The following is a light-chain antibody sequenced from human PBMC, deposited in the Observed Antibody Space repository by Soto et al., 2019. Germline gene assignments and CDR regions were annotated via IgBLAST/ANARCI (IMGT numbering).Light chain of an antibody. Sequence: DIQMTQSPSSVSASVGDRVTITCRATQGLSDSLAWYQQKPGKAPKLLISVTSRLQSGVPSRFSGSASWTDFTLTIDRLQHEDLATYYCQQGHNWPLTFGQGTRLEIK. CDR1: QGLSDS. V-gene: IGKV1-12*01. CDR3: QQGHNWPLT. J-gene: IGKJ5*01. CDR2: VTS.